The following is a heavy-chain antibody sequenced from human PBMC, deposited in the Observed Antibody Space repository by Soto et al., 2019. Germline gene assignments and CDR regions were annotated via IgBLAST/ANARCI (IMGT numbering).Heavy chain of an antibody. CDR1: GFTFSSYA. J-gene: IGHJ1*01. D-gene: IGHD4-17*01. CDR3: AREDYGDAEYFQH. Sequence: EVQLVESGGGLVQPGGSLRLSCAASGFTFSSYAMHWVRQAPGKGLEYVSAISSNGGSTYYANSVKGRFTISRDNSKNPLYLQMGSLRAEDMAVYYCAREDYGDAEYFQHWGQGTLVTVSS. V-gene: IGHV3-64*01. CDR2: ISSNGGST.